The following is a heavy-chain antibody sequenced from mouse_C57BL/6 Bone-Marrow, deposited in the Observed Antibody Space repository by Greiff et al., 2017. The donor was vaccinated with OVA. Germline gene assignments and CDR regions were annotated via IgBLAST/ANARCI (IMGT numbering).Heavy chain of an antibody. J-gene: IGHJ1*03. V-gene: IGHV5-16*01. Sequence: EVKLMESEGGLVQPGSSMKLSCTASGFTFSDYYMAWVRQVPEKGLEWVANINYDGSSTYYLDSLKSRFIISRDNAKNILYLQMSSLKSEDTATYYCARDGAVLYWYFDVWGTGTTVTVS. CDR2: INYDGSST. CDR1: GFTFSDYY. CDR3: ARDGAVLYWYFDV.